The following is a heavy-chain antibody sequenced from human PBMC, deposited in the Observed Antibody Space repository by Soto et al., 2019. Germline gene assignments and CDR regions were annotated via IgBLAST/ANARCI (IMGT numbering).Heavy chain of an antibody. CDR1: GFTFSSYL. CDR3: ASVGGYCSGGSCYSGYFDY. CDR2: INSDGSST. D-gene: IGHD2-15*01. J-gene: IGHJ4*02. Sequence: GGAPRLSCAAPGFTFSSYLEHLVRPTPGKGVVWVSRINSDGSSTSYADSVKGRFTISRDNAKNTLYLQMNSLRAEDTAVYYCASVGGYCSGGSCYSGYFDYWGQGTLVTVSS. V-gene: IGHV3-74*01.